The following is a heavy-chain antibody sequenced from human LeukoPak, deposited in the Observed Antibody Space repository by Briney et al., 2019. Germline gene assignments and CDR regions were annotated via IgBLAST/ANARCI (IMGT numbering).Heavy chain of an antibody. D-gene: IGHD2-21*01. CDR2: INPSGGST. Sequence: ASVKVSCKASGYTFTSYYMHWVRQAPGQGLEWMGIINPSGGSTSYTQKFQGRVTMTRDTSTSTVYMELSSLRSEDTAVYYCARDGGDKLLPYWGQGTLVTVSS. CDR3: ARDGGDKLLPY. V-gene: IGHV1-46*01. CDR1: GYTFTSYY. J-gene: IGHJ4*02.